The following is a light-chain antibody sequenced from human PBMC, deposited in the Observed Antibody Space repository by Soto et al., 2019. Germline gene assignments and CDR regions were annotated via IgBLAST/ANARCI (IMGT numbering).Light chain of an antibody. CDR3: QQYGSSPRT. J-gene: IGKJ1*01. CDR1: QNVSSSY. V-gene: IGKV3-20*01. Sequence: ESVLTQSPGTLSLSPGERATLSCRASQNVSSSYLAWYQQKLGQAPRLLIYGASSRATGIPDRFSGSGSGTDFTLTISRLEPEDVAVYYCQQYGSSPRTFGQGTKVEIK. CDR2: GAS.